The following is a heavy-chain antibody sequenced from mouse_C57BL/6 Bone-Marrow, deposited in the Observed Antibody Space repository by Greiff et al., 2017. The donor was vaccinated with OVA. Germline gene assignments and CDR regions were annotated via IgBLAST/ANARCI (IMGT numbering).Heavy chain of an antibody. J-gene: IGHJ3*01. Sequence: EVQVVESGGGLVQPGGSLKLSCAASGFTFSDYYMYWVRQTPEKRLEWVAYISNGGGSTYYPDTVKGRFTISRDNAKNTLYLQMSRLKSEDTAMYYCARHLYYDYDVGFAYWGQGTLVTVSA. D-gene: IGHD2-4*01. V-gene: IGHV5-12*01. CDR3: ARHLYYDYDVGFAY. CDR1: GFTFSDYY. CDR2: ISNGGGST.